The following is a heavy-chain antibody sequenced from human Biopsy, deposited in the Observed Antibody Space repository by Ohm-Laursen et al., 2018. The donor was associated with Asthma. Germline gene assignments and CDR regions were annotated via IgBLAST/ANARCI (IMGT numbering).Heavy chain of an antibody. CDR3: ARDRNYCSDGTCVHYYGVDV. CDR1: GGSINIGDYY. CDR2: IYYSGGT. D-gene: IGHD2-15*01. V-gene: IGHV4-31*03. J-gene: IGHJ6*02. Sequence: SETLSLTCTVSGGSINIGDYYWSWIRQHPVKGLEWIGYIYYSGGTYYNPSLQSRATISIDTSMSQFSLKLKSVTAADTAVYYCARDRNYCSDGTCVHYYGVDVWGPGTTVTVSS.